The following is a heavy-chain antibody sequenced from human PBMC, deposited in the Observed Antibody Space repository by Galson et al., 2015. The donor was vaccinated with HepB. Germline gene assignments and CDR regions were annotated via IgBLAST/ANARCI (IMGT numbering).Heavy chain of an antibody. D-gene: IGHD5-12*01. V-gene: IGHV3-48*03. CDR3: ARKRGGGYSGYEIGAFDI. CDR2: ISSSGSTI. Sequence: PLRLSCAASGFTFSSYEMNWVRQAPGKGLEWVSYISSSGSTIYYADSVKGRFTISRDNAKNSLYLQMNSLRAEDTAVYYCARKRGGGYSGYEIGAFDIWGQGTMVTVSS. J-gene: IGHJ3*02. CDR1: GFTFSSYE.